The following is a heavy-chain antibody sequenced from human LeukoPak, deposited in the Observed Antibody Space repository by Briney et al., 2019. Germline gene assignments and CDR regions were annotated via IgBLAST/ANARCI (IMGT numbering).Heavy chain of an antibody. D-gene: IGHD2-2*02. CDR3: ARANQLLYGPDAFDT. V-gene: IGHV4-34*01. CDR1: GGSFSGYY. Sequence: SETLSLTCAVYGGSFSGYYWSWIRQPPGKGLEWIGEINHSGSTNYNPSLKSRVTISVDTSKNQFSLKLSSVTAADTAVYYCARANQLLYGPDAFDTWGQGTMVTVSS. J-gene: IGHJ3*02. CDR2: INHSGST.